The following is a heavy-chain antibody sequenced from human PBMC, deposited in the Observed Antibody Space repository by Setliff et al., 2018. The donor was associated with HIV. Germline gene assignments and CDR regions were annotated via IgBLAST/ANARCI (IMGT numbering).Heavy chain of an antibody. CDR2: ISGDNGRT. J-gene: IGHJ1*01. V-gene: IGHV1-18*04. CDR1: GYSFTSYW. CDR3: ATTTDSSSSRYFQY. Sequence: GESLKISCQGSGYSFTSYWIGWVRQMPGKGLEWMGWISGDNGRTDYAQKFQGRVTVTSDESTSTAYLEVRSLRSDDTAMYYCATTTDSSSSRYFQYWGQGTPVTVSS. D-gene: IGHD3-22*01.